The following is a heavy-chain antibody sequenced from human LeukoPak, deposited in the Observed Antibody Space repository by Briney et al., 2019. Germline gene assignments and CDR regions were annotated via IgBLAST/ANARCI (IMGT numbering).Heavy chain of an antibody. CDR2: IYYSGST. CDR1: GGSISSGDYY. D-gene: IGHD3-10*01. J-gene: IGHJ4*02. CDR3: ARAGWFGELFAY. Sequence: SQTLSLTCTVSGGSISSGDYYWSWIRQPPGKGLEWIGYIYYSGSTYYNPSLKSRVTISVDTSKNQFSLQLNSVTPEDTAVYYCARAGWFGELFAYWGQGTLVTVSS. V-gene: IGHV4-30-4*01.